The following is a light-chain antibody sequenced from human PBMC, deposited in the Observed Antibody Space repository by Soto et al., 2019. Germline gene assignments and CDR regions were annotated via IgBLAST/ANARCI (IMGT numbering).Light chain of an antibody. V-gene: IGLV2-14*01. CDR3: SSYTSSSTFYA. CDR1: SSDVGGYNY. CDR2: DVS. J-gene: IGLJ1*01. Sequence: QSVLTQPASVSGSPGQSITISCPGTSSDVGGYNYVSWYPQHPGKTPKLMIYDVSNRPSGGSNPFSGSKSGNTPSLTTSGLQAEDEADYYGSSYTSSSTFYAFGTGTKVTV.